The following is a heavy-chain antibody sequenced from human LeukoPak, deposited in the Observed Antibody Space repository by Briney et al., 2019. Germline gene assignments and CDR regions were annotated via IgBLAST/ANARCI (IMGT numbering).Heavy chain of an antibody. CDR2: IKQDGSEK. V-gene: IGHV3-7*01. D-gene: IGHD5-18*01. J-gene: IGHJ4*02. Sequence: GGSLRLSCAASGFTFSSYWMSWVRQAPGKGLEGVANIKQDGSEKYYVDSVKGRFTISRDNDKISLYLKMNSLRAEDTAVYYCARAGLVRTAPSGGYWGQGTLVTVSS. CDR1: GFTFSSYW. CDR3: ARAGLVRTAPSGGY.